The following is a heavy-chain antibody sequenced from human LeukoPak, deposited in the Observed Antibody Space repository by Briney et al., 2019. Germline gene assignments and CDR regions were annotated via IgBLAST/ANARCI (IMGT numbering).Heavy chain of an antibody. CDR3: ARSSSTSCRRRYCAFDI. Sequence: GGSLRLSCAASGFIFSDYEMNWVRHAPGKGLEGISYISTAGSTKYYAESVKGRFTISRDNAKDSLYLQMNSLRAEDTAVYYCARSSSTSCRRRYCAFDIWGQGTMVTVSS. J-gene: IGHJ3*02. CDR1: GFIFSDYE. V-gene: IGHV3-48*03. CDR2: ISTAGSTK. D-gene: IGHD2-2*01.